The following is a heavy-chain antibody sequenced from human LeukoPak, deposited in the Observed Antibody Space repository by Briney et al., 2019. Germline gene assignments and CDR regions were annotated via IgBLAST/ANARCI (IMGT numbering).Heavy chain of an antibody. V-gene: IGHV4-59*01. D-gene: IGHD3-22*01. Sequence: SETLSLTCAVSGGSISSYYWSWIRQPPGKGLEWIGYIYYSGSTNYNPSLKSRVTISVDTSKNQFSLKLSSVTAADTAVYYCARDRVDYYDSSGYYYGWFDPWGQGTLVTVSS. CDR2: IYYSGST. CDR3: ARDRVDYYDSSGYYYGWFDP. J-gene: IGHJ5*02. CDR1: GGSISSYY.